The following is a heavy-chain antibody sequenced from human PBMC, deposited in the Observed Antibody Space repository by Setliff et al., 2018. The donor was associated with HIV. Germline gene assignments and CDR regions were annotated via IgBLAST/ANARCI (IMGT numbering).Heavy chain of an antibody. CDR1: GGSISSGSYY. Sequence: PSETLSLTCTVSGGSISSGSYYWDWIRQPAGKGLEWIGRIYTSGSTNYNPSLKSRVTISVDTSKNQFSLKLSSVTAADTAVYYCARGILGFDPWGQGTLVTVSS. V-gene: IGHV4-61*02. J-gene: IGHJ5*02. CDR3: ARGILGFDP. CDR2: IYTSGST.